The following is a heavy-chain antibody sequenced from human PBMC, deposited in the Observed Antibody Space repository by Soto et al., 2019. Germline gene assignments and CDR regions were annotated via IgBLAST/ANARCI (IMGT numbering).Heavy chain of an antibody. V-gene: IGHV3-48*03. Sequence: EVQLVESGGGLVQPGGSLRLSCAASGFNFGSYEMNWVRQAPGKGPEWVSYISEGGGTIYQAESVRGRFAISRDNTKNSTFLQMNGLRAEDTAVYYCARDSSGWGDIDFWGLGTLVIVSS. CDR3: ARDSSGWGDIDF. J-gene: IGHJ4*02. D-gene: IGHD6-19*01. CDR1: GFNFGSYE. CDR2: ISEGGGTI.